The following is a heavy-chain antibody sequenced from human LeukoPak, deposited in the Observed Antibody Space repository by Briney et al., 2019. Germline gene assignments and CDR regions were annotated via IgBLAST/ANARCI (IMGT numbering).Heavy chain of an antibody. CDR1: GVSFSDYY. CDR2: ISYSGST. V-gene: IGHV4-59*08. CDR3: ARQLLFWSGYYTRPRQKGWFDP. J-gene: IGHJ5*02. Sequence: SETLSLTCTVFGVSFSDYYWSWIRQPPGKGLELIGYISYSGSTNYNPSLKSRVTISVDTSKNQFSLKLSSVTAADTAVYYCARQLLFWSGYYTRPRQKGWFDPWGQGTLVTVSS. D-gene: IGHD3-3*01.